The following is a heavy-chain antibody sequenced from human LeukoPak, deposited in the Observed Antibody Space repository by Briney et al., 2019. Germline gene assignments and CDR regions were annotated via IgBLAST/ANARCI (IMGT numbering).Heavy chain of an antibody. J-gene: IGHJ4*02. Sequence: SVKVSCKASGGTFSSYAISWVRQAPGQGLEWMGRIIPILGIANYAQKFQGRVTITADKSTSTAYMELSSLRSEDTAVYYCALATRSNYDSSGFDYWGQGTLVTVSS. CDR2: IIPILGIA. CDR3: ALATRSNYDSSGFDY. CDR1: GGTFSSYA. V-gene: IGHV1-69*04. D-gene: IGHD3-22*01.